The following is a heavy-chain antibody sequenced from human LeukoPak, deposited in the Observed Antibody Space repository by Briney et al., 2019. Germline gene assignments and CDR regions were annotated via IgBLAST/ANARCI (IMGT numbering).Heavy chain of an antibody. CDR1: GFTFNSYA. CDR3: AMGYNYGIRWFDY. D-gene: IGHD5-18*01. V-gene: IGHV3-23*01. Sequence: PGGSLRLSCTASGFTFNSYAMSWVRQAPGKGLEWVSAISAGGGSTYYADPVKGRFTISRDNSKNTLYLQMNSLRAEDTALYYCAMGYNYGIRWFDYRGQGTLVTVSS. J-gene: IGHJ4*02. CDR2: ISAGGGST.